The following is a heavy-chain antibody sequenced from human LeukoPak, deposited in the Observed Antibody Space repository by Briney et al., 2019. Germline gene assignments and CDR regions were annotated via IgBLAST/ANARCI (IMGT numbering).Heavy chain of an antibody. J-gene: IGHJ4*02. CDR1: GFAFSIYT. D-gene: IGHD3-10*01. CDR3: VKDFGRVRGTPDS. Sequence: GGSLRLSCSASGFAFSIYTMYWVRQAPGKGPEYVSTISGSSNGGSIYYAGSVKGRFTISRDDSKSTLYLQMNGLRSEDTAVYYCVKDFGRVRGTPDSWGQGTLVTVSS. CDR2: ISGSSNGGSI. V-gene: IGHV3-64D*06.